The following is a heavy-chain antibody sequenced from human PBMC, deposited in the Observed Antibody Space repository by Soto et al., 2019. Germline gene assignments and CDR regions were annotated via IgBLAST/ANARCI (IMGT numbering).Heavy chain of an antibody. D-gene: IGHD5-18*01. J-gene: IGHJ3*02. CDR3: AHRPFNSAWHDAYDI. CDR2: IYWDDDK. V-gene: IGHV2-5*02. CDR1: GFSLSTSGVG. Sequence: SGPTLVNPTQTLTLTCTFSGFSLSTSGVGVGWIRQPPGKALEWLGIIYWDDDKRYRPSLKSRLTITKDTSKNQLVLTMTNMDPVDTATYFCAHRPFNSAWHDAYDIWGPGTMVTVSS.